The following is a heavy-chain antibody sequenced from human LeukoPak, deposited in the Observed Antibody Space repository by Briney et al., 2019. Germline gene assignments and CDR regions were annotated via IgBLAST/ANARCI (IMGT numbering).Heavy chain of an antibody. CDR3: APYYYGSGSATNSFDY. CDR2: ISSSGSTI. D-gene: IGHD3-10*01. Sequence: GGSLRLSCAASGFTFSSYEMNWVRQAPGMGLEGVSYISSSGSTIYYADSVKGRFTISRDNAKNSLYLQMNSLRAEDTAVYYCAPYYYGSGSATNSFDYWGQGTLVTVSS. V-gene: IGHV3-48*03. CDR1: GFTFSSYE. J-gene: IGHJ4*02.